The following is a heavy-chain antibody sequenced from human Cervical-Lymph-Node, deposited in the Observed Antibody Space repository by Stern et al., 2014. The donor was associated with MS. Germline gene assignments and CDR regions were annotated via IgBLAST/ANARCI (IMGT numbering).Heavy chain of an antibody. V-gene: IGHV3-33*01. J-gene: IGHJ6*01. D-gene: IGHD6-13*01. CDR2: LWYDVSNK. Sequence: HLVESGGGVVQPGRSLRLSFAASGFPFSSYGMHWVRQAPGKGLEWVAVLWYDVSNKYYADSVKGRFTIARDNSKNTLYLQMNSLRAEDTAVYYCARASSPSPYYYYGMDVWGQGTTVTVSS. CDR3: ARASSPSPYYYYGMDV. CDR1: GFPFSSYG.